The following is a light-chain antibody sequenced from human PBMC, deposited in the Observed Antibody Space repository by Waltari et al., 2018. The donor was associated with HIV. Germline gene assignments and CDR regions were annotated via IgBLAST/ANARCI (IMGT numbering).Light chain of an antibody. V-gene: IGKV4-1*01. Sequence: TVMTQSPASLVVSLGDRAAINCKSSPSVLYSFSSKNYLAWYQQKPGQSPKLLIYWASTRESGVPDRFSGGGSGTDFTLTISSLQAEDVAVYYCQQYYSLPFTFGPGTKVDIK. CDR3: QQYYSLPFT. CDR1: PSVLYSFSSKNY. CDR2: WAS. J-gene: IGKJ3*01.